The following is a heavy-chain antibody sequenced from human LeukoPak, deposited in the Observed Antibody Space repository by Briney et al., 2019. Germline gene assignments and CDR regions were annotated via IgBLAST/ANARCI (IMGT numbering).Heavy chain of an antibody. CDR2: IKQDGSEK. CDR3: ARGNELRYFDWLYGMDV. CDR1: GFTFSSYW. Sequence: GGSLRLSCAASGFTFSSYWMSWVRQAPGKGLEWVANIKQDGSEKYYVDSVKGRFTISRDNAKNSLYLQMNSLRAEDTAVYYCARGNELRYFDWLYGMDVWGQGTTVTVSS. D-gene: IGHD3-9*01. V-gene: IGHV3-7*01. J-gene: IGHJ6*02.